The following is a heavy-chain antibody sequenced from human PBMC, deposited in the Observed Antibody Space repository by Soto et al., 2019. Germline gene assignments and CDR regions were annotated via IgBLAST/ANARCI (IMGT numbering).Heavy chain of an antibody. D-gene: IGHD4-4*01. J-gene: IGHJ5*02. V-gene: IGHV4-31*03. CDR3: ARWGNSNWFDP. CDR2: MYNSGST. Sequence: SETLSLTCTVSGGPISSGGYYWSWIRQHPGKGLEWIGYMYNSGSTYYNPSLKSRVTISADTSKNQFSLKLSSVTAADTAVYYCARWGNSNWFDPWGQGSLVTVSS. CDR1: GGPISSGGYY.